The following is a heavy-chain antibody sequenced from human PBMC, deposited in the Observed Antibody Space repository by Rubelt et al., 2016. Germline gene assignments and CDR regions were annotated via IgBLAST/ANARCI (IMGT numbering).Heavy chain of an antibody. CDR2: IYSGGST. Sequence: EVQLVESGGGLVQPGGSLRLSCAASGFTVSSNYMSWVRQAPGKGLEWVSVIYSGGSTDYADSVKGRFTIARGNSKNTLYLQMNSLRAEDTAVYYCARNWGFDYWGQGTLVTVSS. V-gene: IGHV3-66*01. CDR1: GFTVSSNY. J-gene: IGHJ4*02. D-gene: IGHD7-27*01. CDR3: ARNWGFDY.